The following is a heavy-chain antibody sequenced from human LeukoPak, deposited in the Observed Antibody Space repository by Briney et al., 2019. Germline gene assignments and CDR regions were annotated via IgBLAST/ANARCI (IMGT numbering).Heavy chain of an antibody. CDR3: ARLQYSNGYVDD. J-gene: IGHJ4*02. D-gene: IGHD5-18*01. V-gene: IGHV5-51*01. CDR2: IYPDDSDT. Sequence: GESLKISCTGSGYSFSNYLIGRVRQMPVKGLEWMGIIYPDDSDTRYRPSFQGQVTISADKSIATAYLQWSSLKASDTAMYYCARLQYSNGYVDDWGQGTLVTVSS. CDR1: GYSFSNYL.